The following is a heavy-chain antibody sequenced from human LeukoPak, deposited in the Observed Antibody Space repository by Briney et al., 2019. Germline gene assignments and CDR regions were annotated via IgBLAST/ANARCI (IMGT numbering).Heavy chain of an antibody. CDR1: GFTFSSYA. Sequence: GGSLRLSCAASGFTFSSYAMHWVRQAPGKGLEWVAVISYDGSNKYYADSVKGRSTFSRGNSKNTLYLQMNSLRAADTAVYYRATISETTRAFDIWGQGTMVTASS. J-gene: IGHJ3*02. V-gene: IGHV3-30*04. CDR2: ISYDGSNK. CDR3: ATISETTRAFDI. D-gene: IGHD4-17*01.